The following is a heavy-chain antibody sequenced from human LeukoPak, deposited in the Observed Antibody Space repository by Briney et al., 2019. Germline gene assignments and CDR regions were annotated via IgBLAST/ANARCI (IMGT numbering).Heavy chain of an antibody. CDR1: GFTFSSYG. Sequence: GGSLRLSCAPSGFTFSSYGIHWVRQAPGKGLEWVAVSSNDGRSTNHADSVKGRFTISRDFSKKTVYLQMNSLRDEDTAVYYCAKDRSYGSKGYNHYGMDVWGQGTTVIVSS. CDR3: AKDRSYGSKGYNHYGMDV. D-gene: IGHD5-18*01. V-gene: IGHV3-30*18. CDR2: SSNDGRST. J-gene: IGHJ6*02.